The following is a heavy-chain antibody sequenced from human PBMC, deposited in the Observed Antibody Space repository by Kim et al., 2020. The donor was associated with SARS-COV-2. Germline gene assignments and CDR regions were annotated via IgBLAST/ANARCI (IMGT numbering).Heavy chain of an antibody. CDR3: AKDGTPTPAFFDY. V-gene: IGHV3-9*01. J-gene: IGHJ4*02. CDR1: GFTFDDYA. Sequence: GGSLRLSCAASGFTFDDYAMHWVRQAPGKGLEWVSGISWNSGSIGYADSVKGRFTISRDNAKNSLYLQMNSLRAEDTALYYCAKDGTPTPAFFDYWGQGT. CDR2: ISWNSGSI.